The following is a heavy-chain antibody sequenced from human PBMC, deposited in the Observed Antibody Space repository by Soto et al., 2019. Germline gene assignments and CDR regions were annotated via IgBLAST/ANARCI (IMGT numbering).Heavy chain of an antibody. CDR2: IIPIVDKA. V-gene: IGHV1-69*02. CDR3: AHGAVAGQDFDY. Sequence: QVQLLQSGAEVKKPGSSVKVSCKASGDTFNNYIINWVRQAPGQGLEWMGRIIPIVDKANYAQKFQGRVTITAEKSTSTAYMEVRSLRSEDTAMYYCAHGAVAGQDFDYWGQGTLVTVSS. D-gene: IGHD6-19*01. CDR1: GDTFNNYI. J-gene: IGHJ4*02.